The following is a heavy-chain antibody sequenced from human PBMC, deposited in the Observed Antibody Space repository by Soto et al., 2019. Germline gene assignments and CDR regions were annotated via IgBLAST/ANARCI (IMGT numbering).Heavy chain of an antibody. J-gene: IGHJ6*02. CDR1: GFTFSDYY. CDR3: ASRQLPFGMDV. V-gene: IGHV3-11*06. Sequence: GESLKISCAASGFTFSDYYMNWIRQAPGKGLEWVSYISSSSSYTNYADSVKGRFTISRDNAKNSLYLQMNSLRAEDTAVYYCASRQLPFGMDVWGQGTTVTVSS. D-gene: IGHD2-2*01. CDR2: ISSSSSYT.